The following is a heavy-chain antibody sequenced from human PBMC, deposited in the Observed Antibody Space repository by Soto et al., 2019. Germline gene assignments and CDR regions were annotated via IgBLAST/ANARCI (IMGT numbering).Heavy chain of an antibody. V-gene: IGHV3-30*18. CDR2: ISYDGSNK. J-gene: IGHJ4*02. Sequence: LEWVAVISYDGSNKYYADSVKGRFTISRDNSKNTLYLQMNSLRAEDTAVYYCAKDLGRIVVVITGVFDYWGQGTLVTVSS. CDR3: AKDLGRIVVVITGVFDY. D-gene: IGHD3-22*01.